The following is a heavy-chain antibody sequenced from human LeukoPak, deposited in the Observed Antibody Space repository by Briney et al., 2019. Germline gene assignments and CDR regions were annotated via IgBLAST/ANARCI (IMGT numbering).Heavy chain of an antibody. D-gene: IGHD6-13*01. CDR3: ARDDGEYSSSWYEPNAFDI. J-gene: IGHJ3*02. V-gene: IGHV6-1*01. Sequence: SQTLSLTSAISGDSVSSNSAAWNWIRQSPSRGLEWLGWTYYRSKRYNDYAVSVKSRITINPDTSKNQFYLQLNPVAPEDTAVYYCARDDGEYSSSWYEPNAFDIWGQGTMVTVSS. CDR2: TYYRSKRYN. CDR1: GDSVSSNSAA.